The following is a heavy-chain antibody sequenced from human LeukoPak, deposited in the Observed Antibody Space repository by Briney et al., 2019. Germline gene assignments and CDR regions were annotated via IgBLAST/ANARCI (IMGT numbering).Heavy chain of an antibody. Sequence: PGGSLRLSCAASGFTFSSYWMHWVRQAPGKGLEWVSIIAGNGVTTYYADSVKGRFTISRDNAKNSLYLQMNSLRAEDTAVYYCARDRDSSGWYARERFDAFDIWGQGTMVTVSS. D-gene: IGHD6-19*01. V-gene: IGHV3-74*01. J-gene: IGHJ3*02. CDR3: ARDRDSSGWYARERFDAFDI. CDR1: GFTFSSYW. CDR2: IAGNGVTT.